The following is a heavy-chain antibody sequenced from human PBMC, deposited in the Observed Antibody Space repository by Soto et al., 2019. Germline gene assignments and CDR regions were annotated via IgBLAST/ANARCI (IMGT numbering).Heavy chain of an antibody. V-gene: IGHV4-39*01. CDR3: ARHEYGYNYPDY. CDR2: IYYSGST. CDR1: GGSISSSSYY. D-gene: IGHD5-12*01. Sequence: SETLSLTCTVSGGSISSSSYYWGWIRQPPGKGLEWIGSIYYSGSTYYNPSLKSRVTISVDTSKNQFSLKLSSVTAADTAVYYCARHEYGYNYPDYWGQGTLVTVSS. J-gene: IGHJ4*02.